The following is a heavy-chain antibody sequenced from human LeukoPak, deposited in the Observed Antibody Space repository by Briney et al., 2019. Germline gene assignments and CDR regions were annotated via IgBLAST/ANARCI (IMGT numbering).Heavy chain of an antibody. CDR2: INPNSGGT. V-gene: IGHV1-2*02. Sequence: ASVKVSCKASGYTFTGYYMHWVRQAPGQGLEWIGWINPNSGGTNYAQKFQGRVTMTRDTSISTAYMELSRLRSDDTAVYYCARAVAVEDAFDIWGQGTMVTVSS. J-gene: IGHJ3*02. CDR1: GYTFTGYY. D-gene: IGHD6-19*01. CDR3: ARAVAVEDAFDI.